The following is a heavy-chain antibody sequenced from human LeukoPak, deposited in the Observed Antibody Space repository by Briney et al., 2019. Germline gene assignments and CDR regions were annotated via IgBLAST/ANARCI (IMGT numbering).Heavy chain of an antibody. CDR2: ISYDGSNK. CDR3: ARDQRGYQLLLVGGYFDY. CDR1: GFTFSSYA. V-gene: IGHV3-30-3*01. J-gene: IGHJ4*02. Sequence: PGGSLRLSCAASGFTFSSYAMHWVRQAPGKGLEWVAVISYDGSNKYYADSVKGRFTISRDNSKNTLYLQMNSLRAEDTAVYYCARDQRGYQLLLVGGYFDYWGQGTLVTVSS. D-gene: IGHD2-2*01.